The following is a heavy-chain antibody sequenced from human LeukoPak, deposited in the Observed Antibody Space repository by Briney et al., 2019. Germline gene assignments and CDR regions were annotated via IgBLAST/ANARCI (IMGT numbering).Heavy chain of an antibody. CDR3: ARQTGSGLFILP. CDR2: IYYSGNT. Sequence: SETLSLTCPVSGVSISSSNSYWGWIRQPPGKGLEWIGSIYYSGNTYYNASLKSQVSISMDTSKNQFSLRLTSVTAADTAVYYCARQTGSGLFILPGGQGTLVTVSS. D-gene: IGHD3/OR15-3a*01. CDR1: GVSISSSNSY. J-gene: IGHJ4*02. V-gene: IGHV4-39*01.